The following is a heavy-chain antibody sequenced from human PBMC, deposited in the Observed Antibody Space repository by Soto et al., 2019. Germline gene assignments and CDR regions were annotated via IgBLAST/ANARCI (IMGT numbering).Heavy chain of an antibody. V-gene: IGHV3-23*01. J-gene: IGHJ4*02. CDR1: GFPFSSYP. Sequence: EVQLLESGGGLVQPGGSLRLSCAASGFPFSSYPMTWVRQAQGKGLEWVSAVSGTASTTYYADSVKGRFTISRDNSKNTLHLQMNSRRGEDTAVYYCAKAYCTGTSCSRGYFDSWGQGTLVTVSS. D-gene: IGHD2-2*01. CDR2: VSGTASTT. CDR3: AKAYCTGTSCSRGYFDS.